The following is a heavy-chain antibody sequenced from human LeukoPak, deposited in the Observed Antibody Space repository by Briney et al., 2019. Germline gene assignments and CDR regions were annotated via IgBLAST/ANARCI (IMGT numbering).Heavy chain of an antibody. CDR1: GYTFTGYY. D-gene: IGHD5-24*01. J-gene: IGHJ4*02. CDR2: INPNSGGT. V-gene: IGHV1-2*02. CDR3: ARSDPRMATRRAASDY. Sequence: ASVKVSCKASGYTFTGYYMHWVRQAPGQGLEWMGWINPNSGGTNYAQKFQGRVTMTRNTSISTAYMELSGLRSEDTAVYYCARSDPRMATRRAASDYWGQGTLVTVSS.